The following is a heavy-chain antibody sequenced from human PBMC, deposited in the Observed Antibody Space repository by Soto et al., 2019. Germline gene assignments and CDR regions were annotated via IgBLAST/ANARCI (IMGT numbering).Heavy chain of an antibody. Sequence: QVQLVQSGAEVKKPGASVKVSCKASGYTFTSYAMHWVRQAPGQRLEWMGWMNPNSGNTGYAQKFQGRVTMTRNTSISTAYMELSSLRSEDTAVYYCARAAYYYGMDVWGQGTTVSVSS. CDR2: MNPNSGNT. D-gene: IGHD2-15*01. CDR1: GYTFTSYA. J-gene: IGHJ6*02. CDR3: ARAAYYYGMDV. V-gene: IGHV1-8*02.